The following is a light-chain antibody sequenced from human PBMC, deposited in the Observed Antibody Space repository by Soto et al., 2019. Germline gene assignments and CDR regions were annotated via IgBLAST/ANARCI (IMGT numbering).Light chain of an antibody. CDR1: QTVLYNSNNKNY. CDR3: QQYYSTPPT. Sequence: DIVMTQSPDSLSVSLGERATLHCRSRQTVLYNSNNKNYLAWYQQKPGQPPNLLIYWASTRESGVPDRFSGSGSGTDFTLTISSLKAEDVEVYYCQQYYSTPPTFGGGTKVDIK. J-gene: IGKJ4*01. CDR2: WAS. V-gene: IGKV4-1*01.